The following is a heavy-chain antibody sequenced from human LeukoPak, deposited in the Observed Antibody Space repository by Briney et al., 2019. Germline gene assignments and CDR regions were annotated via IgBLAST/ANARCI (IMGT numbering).Heavy chain of an antibody. CDR3: AREAEDSSGPSYYFDY. J-gene: IGHJ4*02. V-gene: IGHV1-2*02. D-gene: IGHD6-19*01. CDR2: INPNSGGT. CDR1: GYTFTGYY. Sequence: ASVKVSCKASGYTFTGYYMHWVRQAPGQGLEWMGWINPNSGGTNYAQKFQGRVTMTRDTSISAVYMELSRLRSDDTAVYYCAREAEDSSGPSYYFDYWGQGTLVTVSS.